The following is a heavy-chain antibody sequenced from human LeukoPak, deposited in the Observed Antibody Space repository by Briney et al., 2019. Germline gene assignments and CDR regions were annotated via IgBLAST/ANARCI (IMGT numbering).Heavy chain of an antibody. CDR3: TRGPADFDY. Sequence: GGSLRLSCTASGFTFGDYAMTWVRPAPGKGLEWVGFIRSKAYGGTTEHAASVKGRFTISRDDSKSIAYLQMNSLKTEDTAMYYCTRGPADFDYWGPGTLVTVSS. CDR2: IRSKAYGGTT. V-gene: IGHV3-49*04. J-gene: IGHJ4*02. CDR1: GFTFGDYA.